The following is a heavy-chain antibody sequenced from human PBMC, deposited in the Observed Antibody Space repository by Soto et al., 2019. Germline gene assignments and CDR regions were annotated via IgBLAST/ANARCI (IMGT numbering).Heavy chain of an antibody. CDR3: ARDIVVVPAAMAWWAYYYYGMDV. CDR1: GFTFSTYA. Sequence: HPGGSLRLSCAASGFTFSTYAMAWVRQAPGKGLEWVSTISETGDYTYYADSVKGRFTISRDNSKNTLYLQMNSLRAEDTAVYYCARDIVVVPAAMAWWAYYYYGMDVWGQGTTVTVSS. CDR2: ISETGDYT. V-gene: IGHV3-23*01. D-gene: IGHD2-2*01. J-gene: IGHJ6*02.